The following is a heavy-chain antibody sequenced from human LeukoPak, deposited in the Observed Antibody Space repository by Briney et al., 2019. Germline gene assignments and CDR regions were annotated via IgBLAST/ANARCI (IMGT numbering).Heavy chain of an antibody. Sequence: GGSLRLSCAASGFTFSSYAMSWVRQAPGKGLDWVSGVSGSGGSTYYADSVKGRFTISRDNPKNTLYLQMNSLRAEDTAVYYCAKDLDIVATITRNWGQGTLVTVSS. CDR2: VSGSGGST. V-gene: IGHV3-23*01. D-gene: IGHD5-12*01. CDR1: GFTFSSYA. J-gene: IGHJ4*02. CDR3: AKDLDIVATITRN.